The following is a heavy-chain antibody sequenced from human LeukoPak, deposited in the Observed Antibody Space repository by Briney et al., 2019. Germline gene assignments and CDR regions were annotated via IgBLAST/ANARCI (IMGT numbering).Heavy chain of an antibody. V-gene: IGHV4-59*01. D-gene: IGHD2-15*01. CDR1: GGSISSYY. J-gene: IGHJ6*03. CDR2: IYYSGST. Sequence: SETLSLTCTVSGGSISSYYWSWIRQPPGKGLEWIGYIYYSGSTNYNPSLKSRVTTSVDTSKNQFSLKLSSVTAADTAVYYCARTTEGYCRGRSCYSYYYYMDVWGKGTTVTVSS. CDR3: ARTTEGYCRGRSCYSYYYYMDV.